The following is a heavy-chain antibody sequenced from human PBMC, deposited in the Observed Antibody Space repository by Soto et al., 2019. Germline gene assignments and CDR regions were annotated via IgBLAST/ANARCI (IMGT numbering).Heavy chain of an antibody. CDR1: GFTFEDYA. D-gene: IGHD6-13*01. J-gene: IGHJ4*02. CDR2: ISWNSATT. V-gene: IGHV3-9*01. CDR3: AKGARIATSGTLDYFDS. Sequence: GGSLRLSCAASGFTFEDYAMHWVRQAPGKGLEWVSGISWNSATTNYADSVKGRFAIARDNAKNSLYLQMTSLRAEDTALYYCAKGARIATSGTLDYFDSWGQGILVTVSS.